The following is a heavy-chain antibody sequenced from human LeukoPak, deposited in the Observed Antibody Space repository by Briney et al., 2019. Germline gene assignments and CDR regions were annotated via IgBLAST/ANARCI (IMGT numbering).Heavy chain of an antibody. Sequence: GRSLRLSCAASGFTFSSYGMHWVRQAPGKGLEWVAVIWYDGSNKYYADSVKGRFTISRDNSKNTQYLQMNSLRAEDTAVYYCAKGGDYFDYWGQGTLVTVSS. CDR2: IWYDGSNK. D-gene: IGHD3-16*01. J-gene: IGHJ4*02. CDR3: AKGGDYFDY. V-gene: IGHV3-33*06. CDR1: GFTFSSYG.